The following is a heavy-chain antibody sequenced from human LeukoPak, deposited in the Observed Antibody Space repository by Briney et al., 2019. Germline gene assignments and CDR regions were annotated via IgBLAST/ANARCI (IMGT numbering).Heavy chain of an antibody. CDR3: ARGLGATSDY. CDR1: GFTFYTYW. D-gene: IGHD1-26*01. J-gene: IGHJ4*02. Sequence: GGSLRLSCAASGFTFYTYWMSWVRQAPGKGLEWVANIKQDGSEKDYVDSVKGRFTISRDNAKNSLYLQMNSLRAEDTAVYYCARGLGATSDYWGQGTLVTVSS. V-gene: IGHV3-7*04. CDR2: IKQDGSEK.